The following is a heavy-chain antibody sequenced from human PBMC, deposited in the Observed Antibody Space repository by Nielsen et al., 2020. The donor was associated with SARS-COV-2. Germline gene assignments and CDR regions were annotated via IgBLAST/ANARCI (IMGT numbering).Heavy chain of an antibody. CDR1: GYTFSDYC. J-gene: IGHJ6*02. CDR3: ARESGTTTEDYLFHGLGV. V-gene: IGHV1-2*06. CDR2: IWPNSGST. Sequence: ASVKVSCKASGYTFSDYCVHWVRQAPGQGLEWMGRIWPNSGSTSYAQKFQGRVTMTADTSNSTAYMELSRLRPDDMAVYYCARESGTTTEDYLFHGLGVWGQGTTVSVSS. D-gene: IGHD2/OR15-2a*01.